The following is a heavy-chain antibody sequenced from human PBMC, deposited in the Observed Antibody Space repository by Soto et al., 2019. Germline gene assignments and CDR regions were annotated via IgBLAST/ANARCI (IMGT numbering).Heavy chain of an antibody. J-gene: IGHJ4*02. Sequence: SETLSLTCTVSGGSISSFGFYWTWIRQSPGKGLEWIGNIYYSGSTSYNPSLKSRVAISVDTSANQVSLKLNSVTAADTAVYYCVKLRYSSDTGSFDHWGQGTLVTVSS. D-gene: IGHD3-10*01. CDR3: VKLRYSSDTGSFDH. V-gene: IGHV4-30-4*01. CDR1: GGSISSFGFY. CDR2: IYYSGST.